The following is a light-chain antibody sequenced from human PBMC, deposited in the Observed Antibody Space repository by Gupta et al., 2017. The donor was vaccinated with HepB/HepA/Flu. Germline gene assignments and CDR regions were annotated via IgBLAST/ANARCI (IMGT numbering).Light chain of an antibody. CDR2: DAS. V-gene: IGKV3-11*01. CDR3: QQRSGFT. CDR1: QSVGSY. J-gene: IGKJ3*01. Sequence: PQSPATLHLSPGERATLSCRTSQSVGSYLAWYKQKPGQAPRLLIYDASTRAPGVPARCSGSGSGTDFTLTISNLEPEDVGVYYCQQRSGFTFGPGTKVEIK.